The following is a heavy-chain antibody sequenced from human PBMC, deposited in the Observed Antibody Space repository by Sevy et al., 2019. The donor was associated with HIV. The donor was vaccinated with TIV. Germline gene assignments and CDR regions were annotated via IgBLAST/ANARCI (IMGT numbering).Heavy chain of an antibody. Sequence: ASVKVSCRASGYTFTYYDINWVRQATGQGLEWMGWMSPNSGITGYAQKFQGRVTMTRNTSISTAYMELSSLRSEDTAVYYCARFLSTSYYYYNAMDVWGQGTTVTVSS. J-gene: IGHJ6*02. CDR3: ARFLSTSYYYYNAMDV. D-gene: IGHD3-3*02. CDR2: MSPNSGIT. CDR1: GYTFTYYD. V-gene: IGHV1-8*01.